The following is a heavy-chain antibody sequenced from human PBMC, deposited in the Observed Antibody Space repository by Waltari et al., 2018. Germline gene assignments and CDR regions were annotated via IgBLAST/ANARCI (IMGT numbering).Heavy chain of an antibody. D-gene: IGHD3-22*01. V-gene: IGHV1-2*02. Sequence: QVQLVPSGAEVKKPGASVTVSCKASGYPFTGYSMHWVRQPPGPGREWMGWINPNSGGTNYAQKFQGRVTMTRDTSISTAYMELSRLRSDDTAVYYCARSRGHYYDSSGYRDAFDIWGQGTMVTVSS. J-gene: IGHJ3*02. CDR3: ARSRGHYYDSSGYRDAFDI. CDR1: GYPFTGYS. CDR2: INPNSGGT.